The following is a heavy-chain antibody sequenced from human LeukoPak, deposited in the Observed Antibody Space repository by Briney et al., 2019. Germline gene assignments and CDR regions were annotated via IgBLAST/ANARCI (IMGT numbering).Heavy chain of an antibody. CDR3: ARDGVPAATTNLFDP. J-gene: IGHJ5*02. CDR2: INHSGST. D-gene: IGHD2-2*01. V-gene: IGHV4-34*01. CDR1: GGSFSGYY. Sequence: SETLSLTCAVYGGSFSGYYWSWIRQPPGKGLEWIGEINHSGSTNYNPSLKSRVTISVDTSKTQFSLKLSSVTAADTAVYYCARDGVPAATTNLFDPWGQGTLVTVSS.